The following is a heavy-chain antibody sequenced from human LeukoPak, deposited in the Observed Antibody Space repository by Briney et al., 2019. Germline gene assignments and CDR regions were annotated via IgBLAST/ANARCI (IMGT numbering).Heavy chain of an antibody. Sequence: PSETLSLTCAVYGGSFSGYYWSWIRQPPGKGLEWIGEINHSGSTNYNPSLKSRVTISVDTSKNQFSLKLSSVTAADTAVYYCARGGYMVRGVIIDYWGQGTLVTVSP. CDR1: GGSFSGYY. D-gene: IGHD3-10*01. V-gene: IGHV4-34*01. CDR2: INHSGST. CDR3: ARGGYMVRGVIIDY. J-gene: IGHJ4*02.